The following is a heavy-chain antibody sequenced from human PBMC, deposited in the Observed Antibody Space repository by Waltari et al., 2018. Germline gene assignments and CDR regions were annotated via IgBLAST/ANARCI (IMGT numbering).Heavy chain of an antibody. V-gene: IGHV4-38-2*01. CDR2: GYNSGNT. CDR3: ARGAAAGSGPLIDY. CDR1: GYSIRSGYY. J-gene: IGHJ4*02. Sequence: QVQLQESGPGLLNPSETLSLTCAVSGYSIRSGYYWGWVRQPPGKGLEWIGSGYNSGNTYYNPSLKSRLSISADTSNNQLSLKRSSVTAADKAVYDCARGAAAGSGPLIDYWGQGILVTVSS. D-gene: IGHD6-13*01.